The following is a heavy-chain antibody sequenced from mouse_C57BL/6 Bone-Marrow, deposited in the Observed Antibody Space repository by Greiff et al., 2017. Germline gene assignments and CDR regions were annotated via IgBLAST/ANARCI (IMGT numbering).Heavy chain of an antibody. J-gene: IGHJ1*03. CDR3: ARPGGSSPPWSCDV. CDR1: GYTFTDYY. V-gene: IGHV1-19*01. Sequence: VQLQQSGPVLVKPGASVKMSCKASGYTFTDYYMNWVKQSHGKSLEWIGVINPYNGGTSYNQKFKGKATLTVDKSSSTAYMELNSLTSEDSAVYYCARPGGSSPPWSCDVWGTGTTVIVSS. D-gene: IGHD1-1*01. CDR2: INPYNGGT.